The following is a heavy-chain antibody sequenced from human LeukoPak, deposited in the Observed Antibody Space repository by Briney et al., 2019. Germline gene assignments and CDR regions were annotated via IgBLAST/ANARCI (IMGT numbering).Heavy chain of an antibody. CDR3: VRSPDWAFFDH. CDR2: ISGSGDTT. CDR1: GFTFSSYA. D-gene: IGHD3/OR15-3a*01. Sequence: PGGSLRLSCAASGFTFSSYAMTWVRQAPGKGLEWVSVISGSGDTTYYADSVKGRFTISRDNSKNTLYLQMNSLRAEDTAVYFCVRSPDWAFFDHWGQGALVTVSS. J-gene: IGHJ4*02. V-gene: IGHV3-23*01.